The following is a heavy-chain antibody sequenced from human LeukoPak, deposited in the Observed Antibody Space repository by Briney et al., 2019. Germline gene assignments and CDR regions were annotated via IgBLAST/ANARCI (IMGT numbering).Heavy chain of an antibody. CDR2: ISSSGSYT. CDR3: ARVPAASIGYYFDY. V-gene: IGHV3-11*05. D-gene: IGHD6-13*01. Sequence: AGSLRLSCAASGFTFSDYYKSWIRQAPGQGLEWISFISSSGSYTAYADSVKGQFTNSRDNANNSLFLQMHSLRAEDTAVYYCARVPAASIGYYFDYWGQGTLVTVSS. CDR1: GFTFSDYY. J-gene: IGHJ4*02.